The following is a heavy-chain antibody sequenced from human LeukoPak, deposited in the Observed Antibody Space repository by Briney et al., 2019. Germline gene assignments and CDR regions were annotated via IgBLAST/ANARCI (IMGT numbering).Heavy chain of an antibody. CDR3: ARGPDSSGWFTEDY. V-gene: IGHV1-2*02. J-gene: IGHJ4*02. CDR2: INPNSGGT. Sequence: ASVKVSRKASGYTFTGYYMHWVRQAPGQGLEWMGWINPNSGGTNYAQKFQGRVTMTRDTSISTAYMELSRLRSDDTAVYYCARGPDSSGWFTEDYWGQGTLVTVSS. D-gene: IGHD6-19*01. CDR1: GYTFTGYY.